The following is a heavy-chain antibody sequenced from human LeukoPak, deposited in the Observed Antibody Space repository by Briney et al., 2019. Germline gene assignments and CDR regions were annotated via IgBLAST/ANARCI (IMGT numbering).Heavy chain of an antibody. J-gene: IGHJ4*02. CDR1: GYTITGYY. Sequence: VASVKVSCKAFGYTITGYYIHWVRQAPGQGLEWMGWINPNNGGTNSAQKFQGRVTMTRDTSISTAYMELSGLRSDDTAVYYCARDRIAAVWGQGTLVTVSS. V-gene: IGHV1-2*02. CDR2: INPNNGGT. D-gene: IGHD6-13*01. CDR3: ARDRIAAV.